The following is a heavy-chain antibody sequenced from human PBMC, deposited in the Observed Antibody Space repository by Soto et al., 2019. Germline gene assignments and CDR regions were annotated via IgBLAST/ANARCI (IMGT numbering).Heavy chain of an antibody. V-gene: IGHV1-2*04. CDR2: INPNSGGT. J-gene: IGHJ6*03. Sequence: ASVKVSCKASGYTFTGYYMHWVRQAPGQGLEWIGWINPNSGGTNYAQKFQGWVTMTRDTSISTAYMELSRLRSDDTAVYYCARGRYDFWSGYITDYYYYYMDVWGKGTTVTVSS. D-gene: IGHD3-3*01. CDR1: GYTFTGYY. CDR3: ARGRYDFWSGYITDYYYYYMDV.